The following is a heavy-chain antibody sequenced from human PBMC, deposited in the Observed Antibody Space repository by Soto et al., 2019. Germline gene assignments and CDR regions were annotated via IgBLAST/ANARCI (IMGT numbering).Heavy chain of an antibody. CDR3: VKGWSVVHHSEV. J-gene: IGHJ6*04. CDR2: VSASAIET. D-gene: IGHD6-13*01. Sequence: EGQLLESGGALVQPGESLRLSCEGSGFTFSDAAMTWVRQAPGKGLEWVSFVSASAIETYTADSVRGWFTISRDNSKNTLFLQMNNLRAEDTAVYYCVKGWSVVHHSEVWGKGTTVTVSA. CDR1: GFTFSDAA. V-gene: IGHV3-23*01.